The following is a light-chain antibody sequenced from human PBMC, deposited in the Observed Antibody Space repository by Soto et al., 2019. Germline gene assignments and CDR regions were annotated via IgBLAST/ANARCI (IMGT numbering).Light chain of an antibody. CDR3: QQYGSAPPELT. CDR1: QSVSISY. J-gene: IGKJ4*01. CDR2: GAS. V-gene: IGKV3-20*01. Sequence: EIVLTQSPGTLSLSPGERATLSCRASQSVSISYLAWYQQKPGQAPRLLIYGASSRATGIPDRFSGSGSGTDFTLTISRLEPEDFAVYYCQQYGSAPPELTFGGGTKVEIK.